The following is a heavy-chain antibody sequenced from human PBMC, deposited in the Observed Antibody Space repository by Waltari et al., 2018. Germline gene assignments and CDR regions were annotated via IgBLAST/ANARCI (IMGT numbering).Heavy chain of an antibody. CDR1: GGSISSYY. CDR3: AREGIAVAGRVFDY. CDR2: IYYSGST. V-gene: IGHV4-59*01. J-gene: IGHJ4*02. D-gene: IGHD6-19*01. Sequence: QVQLQESGPGLVKPSETLSLTCTVSGGSISSYYWSWIRQPPGKGLEWIGYIYYSGSTNYNPALKSRVTISVDTSKNQFSLKLSSVTAADTAMYYCAREGIAVAGRVFDYWGQGTLVTVSS.